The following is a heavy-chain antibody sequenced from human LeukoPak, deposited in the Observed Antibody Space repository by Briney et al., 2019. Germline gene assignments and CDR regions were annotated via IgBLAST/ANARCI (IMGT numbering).Heavy chain of an antibody. CDR3: ARDRPGRSSYWYFDL. CDR2: IIPIFGTA. Sequence: GASVKVSCKASGYTFTSYGISWVRQAPGQGLEWMGGIIPIFGTANYAQKFQGRVTITADKSTSTAYMELSSLRSEDTAVYYCARDRPGRSSYWYFDLWDRGTLVTVSS. J-gene: IGHJ2*01. CDR1: GYTFTSYG. D-gene: IGHD2-2*01. V-gene: IGHV1-69*06.